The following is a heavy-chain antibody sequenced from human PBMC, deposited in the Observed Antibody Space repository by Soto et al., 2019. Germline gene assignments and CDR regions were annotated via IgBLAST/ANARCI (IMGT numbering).Heavy chain of an antibody. CDR1: GFTFSDYY. CDR3: ARDSYYDSSGYRN. D-gene: IGHD3-22*01. CDR2: ISSSSSYT. J-gene: IGHJ4*02. V-gene: IGHV3-11*06. Sequence: GGSLRLSCAASGFTFSDYYVSWIRQAPGKGLEWVSYISSSSSYTNYADSVKGRFTISRDNAKNSLYLQTNSLRAEDTAVYYCARDSYYDSSGYRNWGQGTLVTVSS.